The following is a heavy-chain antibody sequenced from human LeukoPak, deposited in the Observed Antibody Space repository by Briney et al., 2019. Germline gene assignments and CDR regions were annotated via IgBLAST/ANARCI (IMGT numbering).Heavy chain of an antibody. Sequence: GESLKISCKGSGYSFTSYWIGWVRQMPGKGLEWMGIIYPGDSDTRYSPSFQGQVTISADKSISTAYLQRSSLKASDTAMYYCARPATTYYYDSGGYNFDYWGQGTLVTVSS. D-gene: IGHD3-22*01. CDR2: IYPGDSDT. CDR1: GYSFTSYW. V-gene: IGHV5-51*01. J-gene: IGHJ4*02. CDR3: ARPATTYYYDSGGYNFDY.